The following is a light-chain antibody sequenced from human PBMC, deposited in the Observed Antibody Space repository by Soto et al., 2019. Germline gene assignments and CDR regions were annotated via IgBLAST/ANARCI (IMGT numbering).Light chain of an antibody. CDR2: DAS. Sequence: DIQMTQSHSPMSASVGAGVTIACRAGPSISRWLAWHQQKPGRSPNLLMFDASSLDSGVPSRFSGSGSGTEFTLTISSLQPDDFATYYCQQYNSYPRTFGQGTKVEIK. CDR3: QQYNSYPRT. V-gene: IGKV1-5*01. CDR1: PSISRW. J-gene: IGKJ1*01.